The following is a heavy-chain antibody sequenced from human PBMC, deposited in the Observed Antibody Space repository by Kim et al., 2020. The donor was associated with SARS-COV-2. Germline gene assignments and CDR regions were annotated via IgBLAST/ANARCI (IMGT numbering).Heavy chain of an antibody. CDR3: AREREDYSFDY. J-gene: IGHJ4*02. CDR2: IYYSGST. D-gene: IGHD4-4*01. V-gene: IGHV4-31*03. Sequence: SETLSLTCTVSGGSISSGGYYWSWIRQHPGKGLEWIGYIYYSGSTYYNPSLKSRVTISVDTSKNQFSLKLSSVTAADTAVYYCAREREDYSFDYWGQGTLVTVSS. CDR1: GGSISSGGYY.